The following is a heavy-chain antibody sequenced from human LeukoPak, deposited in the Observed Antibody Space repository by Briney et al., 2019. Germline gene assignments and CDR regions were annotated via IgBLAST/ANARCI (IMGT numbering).Heavy chain of an antibody. D-gene: IGHD6-13*01. CDR2: ISGSGGST. Sequence: GGSLRLSCAASGFTFSSYAMSWVRQAPGKGLGWVSGISGSGGSTYYADSVKGRFTISRDNSKNTLYLQMNSLRAEDTAVYYCAKATSSWYALDYWGQGTLVTVSS. J-gene: IGHJ4*02. CDR1: GFTFSSYA. V-gene: IGHV3-23*01. CDR3: AKATSSWYALDY.